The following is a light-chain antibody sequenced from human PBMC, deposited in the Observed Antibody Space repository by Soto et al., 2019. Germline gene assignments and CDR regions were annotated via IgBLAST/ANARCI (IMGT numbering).Light chain of an antibody. CDR3: TSYATVSTLYV. Sequence: QSALTQPASVSASPGQSITISCAGTSSEVGRFNYVSWYQQYPGKAPKLIIYDVVKRPSGISNRFSGSKSGNTASLNISGLQAEDEADYYCTSYATVSTLYVFGTATKVTVL. J-gene: IGLJ1*01. V-gene: IGLV2-14*03. CDR2: DVV. CDR1: SSEVGRFNY.